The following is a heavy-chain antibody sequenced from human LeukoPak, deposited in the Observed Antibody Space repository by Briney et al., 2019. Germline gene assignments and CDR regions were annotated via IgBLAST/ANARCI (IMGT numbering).Heavy chain of an antibody. V-gene: IGHV7-4-1*02. CDR2: MNTNSGNP. CDR1: GYTFTNYA. J-gene: IGHJ4*02. CDR3: ARAPQSPDSGSYGRYFLEVDY. D-gene: IGHD1-26*01. Sequence: ASVKVSCKASGYTFTNYAMNWVRQAPGQGLEWMGWMNTNSGNPTYAQGFTGRFVFSLDTSVSTAYLQISSLKAEDTAVYYCARAPQSPDSGSYGRYFLEVDYWGQGTLVTVSS.